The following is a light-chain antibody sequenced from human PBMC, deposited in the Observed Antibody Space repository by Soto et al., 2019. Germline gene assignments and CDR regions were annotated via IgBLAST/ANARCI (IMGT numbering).Light chain of an antibody. V-gene: IGLV1-47*02. Sequence: QSVLSQSPSVSGTPGQRVTISCSGSISNIGSNYVCWYQHLPGTAPKLLIYGTNQRSSGVPDRFSGSKSGTSASLAISGLRSEDEADYYCAAWDDSLSGVVFGGGTKVTVL. CDR2: GTN. CDR1: ISNIGSNY. J-gene: IGLJ2*01. CDR3: AAWDDSLSGVV.